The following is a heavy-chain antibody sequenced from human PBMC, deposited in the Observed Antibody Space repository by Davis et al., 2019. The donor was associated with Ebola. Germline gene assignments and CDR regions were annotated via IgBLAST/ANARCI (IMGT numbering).Heavy chain of an antibody. CDR3: AQQLGNYGGNALRY. J-gene: IGHJ4*02. D-gene: IGHD4-23*01. V-gene: IGHV3-9*02. CDR1: GFTSSSYA. CDR2: ISWNSGSI. Sequence: GGSLRLSCAASGFTSSSYAMHWVRQAPGKGLEWVSGISWNSGSIGYADSVKGRFTISSNDAKKSLYLQMDSLRAEDTAVYYCAQQLGNYGGNALRYWGQGTLVTVSS.